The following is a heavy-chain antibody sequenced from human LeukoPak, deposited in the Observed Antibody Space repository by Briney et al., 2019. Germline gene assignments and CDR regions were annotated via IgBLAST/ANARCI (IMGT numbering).Heavy chain of an antibody. V-gene: IGHV3-64D*09. D-gene: IGHD1-1*01. CDR1: GFTFSSYA. CDR2: ISSGGST. J-gene: IGHJ4*02. CDR3: AMNWNCDY. Sequence: PGGSLRLSCSASGFTFSSYAMLWVRQAPGKGLECVSAISSGGSTHYADSVKGRLTISRDDSENTLYLQMSSLRAEDTAVYYCAMNWNCDYWGQGTLVTVSS.